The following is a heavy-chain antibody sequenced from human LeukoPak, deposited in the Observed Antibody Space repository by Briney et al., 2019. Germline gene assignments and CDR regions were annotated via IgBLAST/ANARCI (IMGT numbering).Heavy chain of an antibody. CDR3: ARLFYDFWSGHYYYYMDV. J-gene: IGHJ6*03. V-gene: IGHV4-39*01. CDR1: GGSISSSTYY. CDR2: ISFSGSS. D-gene: IGHD3-3*01. Sequence: SETRSLTCTVSGGSISSSTYYWGWIRQPPGKGLEWIGRISFSGSSYYNPSLKSRVTISVDTSKNQFSLKVSSVTAADTAVYYCARLFYDFWSGHYYYYMDVWGKGTTLTVSS.